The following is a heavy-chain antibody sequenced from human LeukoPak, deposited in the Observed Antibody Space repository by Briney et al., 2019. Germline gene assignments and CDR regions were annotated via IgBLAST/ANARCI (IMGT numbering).Heavy chain of an antibody. D-gene: IGHD4-17*01. Sequence: GGSLRLSCAASGFAFSSYWMGWVRQAPGKGLEWVANINQDGSDQYYVDSVKGRFTISRDNAEISLFLQMNSLRAEDTAVYYCARHGAYSFDSWSQGTLVTVSS. J-gene: IGHJ4*02. CDR1: GFAFSSYW. CDR3: ARHGAYSFDS. CDR2: INQDGSDQ. V-gene: IGHV3-7*01.